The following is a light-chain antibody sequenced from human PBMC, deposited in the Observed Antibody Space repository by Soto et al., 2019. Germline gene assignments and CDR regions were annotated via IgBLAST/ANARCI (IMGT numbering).Light chain of an antibody. V-gene: IGLV2-14*01. CDR3: SSYTNSYTAV. Sequence: QSVLTQPASVSGSPGQSITISCTGTSSDVGGYNYVSWYQQHPGKAPKLMIYDVSNRPSGVSNRFSGSKSGNTASLTISGLQAEDEAAYYCSSYTNSYTAVFGGGTKLTVL. J-gene: IGLJ2*01. CDR2: DVS. CDR1: SSDVGGYNY.